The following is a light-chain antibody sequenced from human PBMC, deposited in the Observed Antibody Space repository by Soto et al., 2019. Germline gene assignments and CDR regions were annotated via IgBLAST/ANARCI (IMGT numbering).Light chain of an antibody. CDR1: SGSIASNY. CDR3: QSYDSSNFDVV. J-gene: IGLJ2*01. Sequence: NFMLTQPHSVSESPGKTVTISCTRSSGSIASNYVQWYQQRPGSAPTTVIYEDNQRPSGVPDRFSGSIDSSSNSASLTISGLKTEDEADYYCQSYDSSNFDVVFGGGTQLTVL. CDR2: EDN. V-gene: IGLV6-57*04.